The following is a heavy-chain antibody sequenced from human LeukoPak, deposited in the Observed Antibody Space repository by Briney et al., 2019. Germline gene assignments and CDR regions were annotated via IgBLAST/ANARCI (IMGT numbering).Heavy chain of an antibody. CDR3: ARLGIYPIQGYNYNYHYMDV. CDR1: GASISSSY. CDR2: IYLTGST. Sequence: PSDPLSLTCTLSGASISSSYWSWIRQPPGKGLEWMGYIYLTGSTNCNHPLKSRLTKAVDMSKHQFSLQLRFVTAADTAGYYCARLGIYPIQGYNYNYHYMDVWAKGTTVSV. V-gene: IGHV4-59*08. D-gene: IGHD1-1*01. J-gene: IGHJ6*03.